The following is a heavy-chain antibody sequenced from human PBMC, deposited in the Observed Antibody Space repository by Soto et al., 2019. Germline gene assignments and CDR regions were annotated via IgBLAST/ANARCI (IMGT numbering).Heavy chain of an antibody. Sequence: GGSLRLSCAASGFTFSSYGVHWVRQAPGKGLEWVAVISYDGSNKYYADSVKGRFTISRDNAKNTLYLQMNSLGVEDTALYYCSYDTFGDKDFWGQGTPVTVSS. CDR2: ISYDGSNK. D-gene: IGHD3-9*01. CDR1: GFTFSSYG. V-gene: IGHV3-30*03. J-gene: IGHJ4*02. CDR3: SYDTFGDKDF.